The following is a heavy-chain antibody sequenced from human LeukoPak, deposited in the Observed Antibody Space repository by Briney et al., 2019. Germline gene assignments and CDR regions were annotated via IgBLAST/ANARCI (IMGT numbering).Heavy chain of an antibody. D-gene: IGHD1-26*01. Sequence: ASVKVSCKTSGYTFADYFIHWVRQAPGQGLEWMGRINANSGVTEYQQKFQGRVTMTRDTSVSTAYVEVNWLISDDTAIYYCARDVSSISNWEFDYWGQGTLVTVSS. J-gene: IGHJ4*02. CDR2: INANSGVT. CDR3: ARDVSSISNWEFDY. CDR1: GYTFADYF. V-gene: IGHV1-2*06.